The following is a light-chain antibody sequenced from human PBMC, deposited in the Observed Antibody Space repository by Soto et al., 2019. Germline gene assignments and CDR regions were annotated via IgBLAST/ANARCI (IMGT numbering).Light chain of an antibody. CDR1: QSVSYN. CDR2: GAF. V-gene: IGKV3D-15*01. CDR3: QQYKNWPPLT. Sequence: EIVMTQSPATLSVSPGETATLSCRASQSVSYNLAWYQQKPGQGPRLLIYGAFTRATGIPTRFSGSGSGTDFTLTISSLQSEEFAVYCSQQYKNWPPLTVGGGTKMEIK. J-gene: IGKJ4*01.